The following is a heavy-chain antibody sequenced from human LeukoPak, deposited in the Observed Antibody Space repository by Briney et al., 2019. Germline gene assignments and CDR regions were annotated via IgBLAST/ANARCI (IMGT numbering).Heavy chain of an antibody. CDR3: ARDSSSWYSYYYYMDV. CDR1: GFSFSVYW. V-gene: IGHV3-74*01. D-gene: IGHD6-13*01. CDR2: IKTDGSIT. J-gene: IGHJ6*03. Sequence: GGSLRLSCAASGFSFSVYWMHWVRQAPGKGPVWVSRIKTDGSITDYADFVKGRFTISRDNSKNTLYLQMNSLRAEDTAVYYCARDSSSWYSYYYYMDVWGKGTTVTVSS.